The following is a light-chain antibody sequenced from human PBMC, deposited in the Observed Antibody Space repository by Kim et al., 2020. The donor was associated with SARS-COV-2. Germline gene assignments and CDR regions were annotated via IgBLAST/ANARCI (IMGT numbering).Light chain of an antibody. V-gene: IGKV1-27*01. CDR1: QPIAID. CDR3: QNYNVAPYT. CDR2: AAS. Sequence: ASVGDRVPVTCRASQPIAIDLAWSQQKPGKAPILLICAASALHTGVPSRFSGSGSETEFSLNLSSLQPDDVATYFCQNYNVAPYTFGQGTKLEI. J-gene: IGKJ2*01.